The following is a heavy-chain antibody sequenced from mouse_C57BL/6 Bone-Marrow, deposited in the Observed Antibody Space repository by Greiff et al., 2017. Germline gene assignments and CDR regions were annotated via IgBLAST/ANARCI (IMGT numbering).Heavy chain of an antibody. J-gene: IGHJ4*01. CDR2: IWSDGST. CDR1: GFSLTSYG. D-gene: IGHD1-1*01. CDR3: ASSYYYGSSPLAMDY. Sequence: VMLVESGPGLVAPSQSLSITCTVSGFSLTSYGVHWVRQPPGKGLEWLVVIWSDGSTTYNSALKSRLSISKDTSKSQVFLKMNTLQTDDTAMYYGASSYYYGSSPLAMDYWGQGTSVTVSS. V-gene: IGHV2-6*03.